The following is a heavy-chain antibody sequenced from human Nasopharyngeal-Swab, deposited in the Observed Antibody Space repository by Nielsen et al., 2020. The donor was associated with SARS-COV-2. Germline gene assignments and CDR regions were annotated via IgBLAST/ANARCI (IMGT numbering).Heavy chain of an antibody. D-gene: IGHD3-10*01. J-gene: IGHJ5*02. V-gene: IGHV1-18*01. Sequence: WVRQAPGQGLEWMGRISAYNGNTNCAQKLQGRVTITADESTSTAYMELSSLRSEDTAVYYCALITMVRGVTAGQLDPWGQGTRVTVSS. CDR2: ISAYNGNT. CDR3: ALITMVRGVTAGQLDP.